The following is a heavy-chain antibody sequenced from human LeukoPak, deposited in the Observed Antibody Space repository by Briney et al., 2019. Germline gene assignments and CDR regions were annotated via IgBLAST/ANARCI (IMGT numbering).Heavy chain of an antibody. J-gene: IGHJ4*02. CDR2: IKQDGSEK. Sequence: GGSLRLSCAASGFTFSIYWMTWVRQAPGKGLEWVANIKQDGSEKYYVDSVKGRFTISRDNAKNSLYLQMTSLRAEDTALYYCAKDIGTGSYYHFDYWGQGTLVTVSS. D-gene: IGHD1-26*01. CDR1: GFTFSIYW. V-gene: IGHV3-7*03. CDR3: AKDIGTGSYYHFDY.